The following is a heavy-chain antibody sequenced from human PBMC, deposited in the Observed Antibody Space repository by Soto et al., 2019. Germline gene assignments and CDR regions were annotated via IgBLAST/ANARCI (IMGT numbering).Heavy chain of an antibody. CDR3: ARAPQMATITTSIED. CDR2: IIHIFGTQ. CDR1: CGTFCSCA. V-gene: IGHV1-69*05. Sequence: DTCKASCGTFCSCAVICVLQAAGQGLEGMGGIIHIFGTQNHAPKFQGSVTTATDAATSTSYMELSSLRSEDTAVYYCARAPQMATITTSIEDWSEGTLVTVSS. J-gene: IGHJ4*02. D-gene: IGHD5-12*01.